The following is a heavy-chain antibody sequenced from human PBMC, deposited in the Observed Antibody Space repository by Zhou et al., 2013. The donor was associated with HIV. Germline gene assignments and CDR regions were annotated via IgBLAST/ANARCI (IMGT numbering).Heavy chain of an antibody. V-gene: IGHV1-69*04. CDR1: GGTFSSYA. CDR3: ARDAQITIFGVANNWFDP. CDR2: ITPILDIT. Sequence: QVQLLQSGAEVKKPGSSVKVSCKTSGGTFSSYAITWVRQAPGQGLEWLGRITPILDITNFAQKFQGRVTITTDESTSTAYMELSSLRSEDTAVYYCARDAQITIFGVANNWFDPWGQGTLVTVSS. D-gene: IGHD3-3*01. J-gene: IGHJ5*02.